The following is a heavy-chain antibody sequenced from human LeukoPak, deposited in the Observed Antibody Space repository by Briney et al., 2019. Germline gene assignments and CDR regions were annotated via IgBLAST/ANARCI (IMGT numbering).Heavy chain of an antibody. Sequence: GASVKVSCKASGYTFTSYDINWVRQATGQGLEWMGGMNPNSGNTGYAQKFQGRVTITRNTSISTAYMELSSLRSEDTAVYYCARGQFWSGYYGWFDPWGQGTLVTVSS. CDR1: GYTFTSYD. D-gene: IGHD3-3*01. CDR2: MNPNSGNT. CDR3: ARGQFWSGYYGWFDP. J-gene: IGHJ5*02. V-gene: IGHV1-8*03.